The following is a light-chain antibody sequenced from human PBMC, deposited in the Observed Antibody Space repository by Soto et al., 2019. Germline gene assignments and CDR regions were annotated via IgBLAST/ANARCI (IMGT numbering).Light chain of an antibody. CDR1: SSDVGGDNY. Sequence: QSALTQPASVSGSPGQSITISCTGTSSDVGGDNYVSWYQKHPGKAPKLLIYDVSIRPSGVSNRFSGSKSGTTASLTISGIQDDDEADYYCNSFTSGGNIVLFGGGTKLTVL. J-gene: IGLJ2*01. CDR2: DVS. CDR3: NSFTSGGNIVL. V-gene: IGLV2-14*03.